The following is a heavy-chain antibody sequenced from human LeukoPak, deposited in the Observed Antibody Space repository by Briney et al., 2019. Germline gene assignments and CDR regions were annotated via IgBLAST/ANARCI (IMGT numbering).Heavy chain of an antibody. CDR2: IYYSGST. J-gene: IGHJ2*01. V-gene: IGHV4-39*07. CDR1: GGSISSSSYY. CDR3: ARVGGIQPGYWYFDL. D-gene: IGHD3-10*01. Sequence: PSETLSLTCTVSGGSISSSSYYWGWIRQPPGKGLEWIGSIYYSGSTYYNPSLKSRVTISVDTSKNQFSLKLSSVTAADTAVYYCARVGGIQPGYWYFDLWGRGTLVTVSS.